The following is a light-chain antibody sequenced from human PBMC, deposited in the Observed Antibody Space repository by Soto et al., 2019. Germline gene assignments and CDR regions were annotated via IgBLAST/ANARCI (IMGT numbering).Light chain of an antibody. J-gene: IGKJ2*01. CDR2: AAS. V-gene: IGKV1-16*02. Sequence: DIRMTQSPSSLSASVGDRVTITCRASQGIGKSLAWFQQKPGKAPKSLIYAASIMQSGVPSNFSGSGAGTDFTLTIRGLQPEDFATYYCQQYHTYPWTFGQGTKLEIK. CDR3: QQYHTYPWT. CDR1: QGIGKS.